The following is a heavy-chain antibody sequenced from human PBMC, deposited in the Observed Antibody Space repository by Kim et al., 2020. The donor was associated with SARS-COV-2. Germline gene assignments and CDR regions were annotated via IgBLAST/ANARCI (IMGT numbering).Heavy chain of an antibody. CDR3: ARRPYCGGDCYTLRYWHFDL. CDR1: GYSFTSYW. CDR2: IYPGDSDT. Sequence: GESLKISCEGSGYSFTSYWIGWVRQVPGKGLEWMGIIYPGDSDTRYSPSFQCQVTISADKSISTAYLQWSSLRASDTAMYYCARRPYCGGDCYTLRYWHFDLWGRGTLLTVSS. J-gene: IGHJ2*01. D-gene: IGHD2-21*02. V-gene: IGHV5-51*03.